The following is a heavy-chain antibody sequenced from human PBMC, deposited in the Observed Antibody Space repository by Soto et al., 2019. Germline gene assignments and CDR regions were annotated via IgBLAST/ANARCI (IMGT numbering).Heavy chain of an antibody. J-gene: IGHJ4*02. Sequence: QVQLQESGPGLVKPSETLSLTCTVSGGSISSYYWSWIRQPPGKGLEWIGYIYYSGSTNYNPSLKSRVTISVDTSKNQFSLKLSSVTAADTAVYYCARGYSTDFGYWGQGTLVTVSS. CDR2: IYYSGST. V-gene: IGHV4-59*01. CDR1: GGSISSYY. CDR3: ARGYSTDFGY. D-gene: IGHD5-18*01.